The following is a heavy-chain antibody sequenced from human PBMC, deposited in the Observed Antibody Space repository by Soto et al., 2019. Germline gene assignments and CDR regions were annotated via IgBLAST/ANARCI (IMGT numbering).Heavy chain of an antibody. CDR3: ARQGITIFGVVTPYYYYYYMDV. CDR2: IYYSGST. Sequence: QLQLQESGPGLVKPSETLSLTCTVSGGSISSSSYYWGWIRQPPGKGLEWIGSIYYSGSTYYNPSLKSRVTISVDTSKNQFSLKLSSVTAADTAVYYCARQGITIFGVVTPYYYYYYMDVWGKGTTVTVSS. D-gene: IGHD3-3*01. CDR1: GGSISSSSYY. J-gene: IGHJ6*03. V-gene: IGHV4-39*01.